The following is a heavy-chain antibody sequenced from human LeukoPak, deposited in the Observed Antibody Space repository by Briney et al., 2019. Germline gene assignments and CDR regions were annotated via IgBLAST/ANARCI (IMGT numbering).Heavy chain of an antibody. Sequence: ASVKVSCKAFGYTFINYDINWVRQATGQGLEWMGWMNPNSGNTGYAQKFQGRVTITTNSSISTAYMELSSLRSEDTAVYYCARGRSLFTIFGVVTLDAFDIWGQGTMVTVSS. V-gene: IGHV1-8*03. CDR3: ARGRSLFTIFGVVTLDAFDI. CDR1: GYTFINYD. CDR2: MNPNSGNT. D-gene: IGHD3-3*01. J-gene: IGHJ3*02.